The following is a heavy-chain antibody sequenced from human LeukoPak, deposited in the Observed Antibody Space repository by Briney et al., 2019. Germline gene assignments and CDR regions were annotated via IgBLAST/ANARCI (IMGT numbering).Heavy chain of an antibody. Sequence: ASVKVSCKASGYTFTSYGISWVRQAPGQGLEWMGWISAYNGNTNYAQKLQGRVTMTTDTSTSTAYMELRSLRSDDTAVYYCARDPGQWLQKNARSLDYWGQGTLVTVSS. V-gene: IGHV1-18*01. CDR3: ARDPGQWLQKNARSLDY. CDR1: GYTFTSYG. CDR2: ISAYNGNT. D-gene: IGHD5-12*01. J-gene: IGHJ4*02.